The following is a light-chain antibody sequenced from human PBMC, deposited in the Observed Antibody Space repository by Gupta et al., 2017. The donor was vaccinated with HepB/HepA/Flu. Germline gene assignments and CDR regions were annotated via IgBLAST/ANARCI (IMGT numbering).Light chain of an antibody. V-gene: IGKV1-27*01. CDR2: DAF. J-gene: IGKJ1*01. CDR3: QKYDSATRT. Sequence: DIQMTQSPSSLSASVGDRVTITCRASQDIKHYLAWYQQKLGKVPKLLIYDAFALHSGVPSRFSGSRSGTEFTLTISSLQPEDFATYYCQKYDSATRTFGQGTKVEIK. CDR1: QDIKHY.